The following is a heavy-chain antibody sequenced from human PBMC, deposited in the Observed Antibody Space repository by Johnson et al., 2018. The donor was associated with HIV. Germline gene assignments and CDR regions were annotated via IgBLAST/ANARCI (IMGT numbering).Heavy chain of an antibody. D-gene: IGHD4-17*01. J-gene: IGHJ3*02. Sequence: VQLVESGGGLVKPGGSLRLSCAASGFTVSSNYMSWVRQAPGKGLEWVSVIYSGGSTYYADSVKGRFTISRDNSKNTLYLQMNSLRAEDTAVYYCAKGADYADYEGAFDIWGQGTMVTVSS. CDR3: AKGADYADYEGAFDI. CDR2: IYSGGST. CDR1: GFTVSSNY. V-gene: IGHV3-66*01.